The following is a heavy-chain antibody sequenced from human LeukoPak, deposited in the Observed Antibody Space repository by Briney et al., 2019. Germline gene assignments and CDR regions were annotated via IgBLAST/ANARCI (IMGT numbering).Heavy chain of an antibody. V-gene: IGHV1-8*01. CDR1: GYTFTSYD. Sequence: ASVKVSCKASGYTFTSYDINWVRQATGQGLELMGWMNPNSGNTGYAQKFQGRVTMTRNTSISTAYTELSSLRSEDTAVYYCARATGKAGATFDYWGQGTLVTVSS. J-gene: IGHJ4*02. D-gene: IGHD1-26*01. CDR3: ARATGKAGATFDY. CDR2: MNPNSGNT.